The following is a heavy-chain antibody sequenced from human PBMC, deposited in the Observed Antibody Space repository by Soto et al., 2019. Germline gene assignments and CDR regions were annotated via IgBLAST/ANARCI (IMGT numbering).Heavy chain of an antibody. CDR2: IYYSGST. J-gene: IGHJ5*02. V-gene: IGHV4-59*01. D-gene: IGHD5-12*01. CDR3: ARGPRGYSGYDFNWFDP. Sequence: QVQLQESGPGLVKPSETLSLTCTVSGGSISSYYWSWIRQPPGKGLEWIGYIYYSGSTNYNPALKSGVAISVDTSKNQFSLKLSSVTAADTAVYYCARGPRGYSGYDFNWFDPWGQGTLVTVSS. CDR1: GGSISSYY.